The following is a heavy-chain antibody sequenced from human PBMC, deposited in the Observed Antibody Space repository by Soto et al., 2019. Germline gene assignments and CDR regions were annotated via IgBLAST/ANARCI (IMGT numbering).Heavy chain of an antibody. CDR2: IIPILGIT. Sequence: QVQLVQSGAEVKKPESSVKVSCKASGGTFSSYSISWVRQAPGQGLEWMGRIIPILGITNYAQKFQGRVTVTADKSTSTAYMELSSLRSEDTAVYYCAIAVAGTHAMDVWGQGTTVTASS. CDR3: AIAVAGTHAMDV. V-gene: IGHV1-69*02. D-gene: IGHD6-19*01. CDR1: GGTFSSYS. J-gene: IGHJ6*02.